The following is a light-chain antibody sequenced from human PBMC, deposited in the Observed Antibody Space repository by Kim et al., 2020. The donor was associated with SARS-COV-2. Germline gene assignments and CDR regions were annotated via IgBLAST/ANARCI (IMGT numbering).Light chain of an antibody. CDR3: SSYTSSSTLAYV. Sequence: QSALTQPASVSGSHGQSITISCTGTSSDVGGYNYVSWYQQHPGKAPKLMIYEVSNRPSGVSNRFSGSESGNTASLTISGLQAEDEADYYCSSYTSSSTLAYVFGTGTKVTVL. J-gene: IGLJ1*01. V-gene: IGLV2-14*01. CDR1: SSDVGGYNY. CDR2: EVS.